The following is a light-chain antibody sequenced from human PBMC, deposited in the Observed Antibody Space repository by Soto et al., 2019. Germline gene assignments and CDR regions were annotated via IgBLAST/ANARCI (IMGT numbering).Light chain of an antibody. CDR3: QQRSNWPRT. CDR1: QSVSTN. Sequence: EIVMTQSPATLSLSPGEISTLSCRASQSVSTNLAWYQQKPGQAPRLLIYDASNRATGIPARFSGSGSGTDFTLTISSLEPEDFAVYYCQQRSNWPRTFGQGTKVDI. J-gene: IGKJ1*01. CDR2: DAS. V-gene: IGKV3-11*01.